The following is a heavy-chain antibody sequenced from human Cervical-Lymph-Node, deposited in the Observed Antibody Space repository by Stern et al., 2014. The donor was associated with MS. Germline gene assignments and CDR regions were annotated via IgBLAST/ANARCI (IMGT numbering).Heavy chain of an antibody. Sequence: LAHSGADVKTPRESLKISRTGSGYTFTNYSIAWVRQMPRNAPARTRIIYPGDSDTIYSPSFQGQVHSSADKPINPAYLQWSSLKASDTAMYYCARMWAVQGPRGNLPGYFQHWGQGTLVTVSS. CDR2: IYPGDSDT. V-gene: IGHV5-51*01. CDR3: ARMWAVQGPRGNLPGYFQH. J-gene: IGHJ1*01. D-gene: IGHD3-10*01. CDR1: GYTFTNYS.